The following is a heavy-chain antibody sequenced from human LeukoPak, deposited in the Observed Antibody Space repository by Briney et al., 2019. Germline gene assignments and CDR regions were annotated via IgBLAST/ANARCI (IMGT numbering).Heavy chain of an antibody. CDR1: GGSISSYY. Sequence: PSETLSLTCTVSGGSISSYYWSWIRQPPGKGLEWIGYIYYSGSTNYNPPLKSRVTISVDTSKNQFSLKLSSVTAADTAVYYCARAYRPLIYFVYWGQGTLVTVSS. D-gene: IGHD1-26*01. V-gene: IGHV4-59*01. CDR2: IYYSGST. CDR3: ARAYRPLIYFVY. J-gene: IGHJ4*02.